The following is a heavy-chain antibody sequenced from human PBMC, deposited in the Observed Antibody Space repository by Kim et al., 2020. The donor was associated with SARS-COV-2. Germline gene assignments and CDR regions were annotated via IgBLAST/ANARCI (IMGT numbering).Heavy chain of an antibody. CDR2: ISDSGVRT. CDR1: GFTFSRYA. J-gene: IGHJ4*02. Sequence: GGSLTLSCAASGFTFSRYAMSWARQAPGKGLESVSTISDSGVRTHYADSVKGRFTISRDNSKSTLFLQMNSLRAEDTAVYYCEASDYWGQGSLVTVSS. CDR3: EASDY. V-gene: IGHV3-23*01.